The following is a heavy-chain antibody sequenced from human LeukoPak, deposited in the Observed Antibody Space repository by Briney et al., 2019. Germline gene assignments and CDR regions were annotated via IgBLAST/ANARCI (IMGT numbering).Heavy chain of an antibody. CDR1: GFTFSSYG. Sequence: TGGSLRLSCAASGFTFSSYGMHWVRQAPGKGLEWVAVISYDGSNKYYADSVKGRFTISRDNSKNTLYLQMNSLRAEDTAVYYCARVVIANWNPLDAFDIWGQGIMVTVSS. D-gene: IGHD1-1*01. CDR2: ISYDGSNK. CDR3: ARVVIANWNPLDAFDI. V-gene: IGHV3-30*03. J-gene: IGHJ3*02.